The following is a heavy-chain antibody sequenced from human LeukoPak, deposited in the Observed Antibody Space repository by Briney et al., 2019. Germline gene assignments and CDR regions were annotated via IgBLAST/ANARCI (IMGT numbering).Heavy chain of an antibody. CDR2: ISYDGSNK. CDR1: GFTFTNYG. V-gene: IGHV3-30*12. J-gene: IGHJ4*02. D-gene: IGHD6-13*01. CDR3: AKDPSQQPVPSYFDY. Sequence: GGSLRLSCTASGFTFTNYGMHWVRQAPGKGLEWVAVISYDGSNKYYADSVKGRFTISRDNSKNTLYLQMNSLRAEDTAVYYCAKDPSQQPVPSYFDYWGQGTLVTVSS.